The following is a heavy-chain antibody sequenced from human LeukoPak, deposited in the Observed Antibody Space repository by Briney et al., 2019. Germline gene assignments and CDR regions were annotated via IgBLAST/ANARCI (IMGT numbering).Heavy chain of an antibody. J-gene: IGHJ4*02. V-gene: IGHV5-51*01. CDR3: ARLRYGSGSYIDH. CDR2: TFPGDSDT. D-gene: IGHD3-10*01. Sequence: GESLKISFKGSGYRFTNYWIAWVRQMPGKGLEWMGITFPGDSDTRYSPSFQGQVTISADKSISTAYLQWSSLKASDTAIYYGARLRYGSGSYIDHWGQGTLVTVSS. CDR1: GYRFTNYW.